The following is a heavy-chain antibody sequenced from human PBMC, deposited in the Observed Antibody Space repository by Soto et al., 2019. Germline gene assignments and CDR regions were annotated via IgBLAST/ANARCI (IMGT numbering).Heavy chain of an antibody. CDR3: ARDLGGTSSYLGY. J-gene: IGHJ4*02. CDR2: INPDSGGA. CDR1: GYKFIGYY. V-gene: IGHV1-2*02. D-gene: IGHD3-16*01. Sequence: QVQLVQSGAEVKKPGASVKVSCKASGYKFIGYYIHWVRQAPGQGLEWMGWINPDSGGAHYGEKFQGRVTMTIDTSIATAYMELSRLRSDDTDTAVYDCARDLGGTSSYLGYWGQGTLVTVSS.